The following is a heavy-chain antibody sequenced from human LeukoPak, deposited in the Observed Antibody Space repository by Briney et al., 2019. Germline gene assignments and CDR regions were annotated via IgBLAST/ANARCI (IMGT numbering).Heavy chain of an antibody. Sequence: GGSLRLSWAASGIKFSYSAMHWVRQAPGKGLQWVALISYDGSNKDYVDSVKGRFTISRDNSKNTLYLQMNSLRPEDTAIYYCARGVAAAGTWSFDYWGQGSLVTVSS. CDR1: GIKFSYSA. CDR3: ARGVAAAGTWSFDY. J-gene: IGHJ4*02. V-gene: IGHV3-30*03. D-gene: IGHD6-13*01. CDR2: ISYDGSNK.